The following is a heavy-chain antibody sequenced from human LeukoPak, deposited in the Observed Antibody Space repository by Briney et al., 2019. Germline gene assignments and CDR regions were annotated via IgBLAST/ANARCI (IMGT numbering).Heavy chain of an antibody. J-gene: IGHJ5*02. CDR3: ARDWGVVVVAATGNWFDP. V-gene: IGHV4-30-4*01. CDR2: IYYSGST. Sequence: SQTLSLTCTVSGGSISSGDYYWSWIRQPPGKGLEWIGYIYYSGSTYYNPSLKSRVTISVDTSKNQFSLKLSSVTAADTAVYYCARDWGVVVVAATGNWFDPWGQGTLVTVSS. D-gene: IGHD2-15*01. CDR1: GGSISSGDYY.